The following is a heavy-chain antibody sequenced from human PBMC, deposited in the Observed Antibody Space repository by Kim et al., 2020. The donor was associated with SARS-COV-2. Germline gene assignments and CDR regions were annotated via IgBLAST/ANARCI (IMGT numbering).Heavy chain of an antibody. V-gene: IGHV4-39*01. CDR1: GDSISSNRDS. J-gene: IGHJ6*02. CDR3: ARRGFLGLRHSRTYGMDV. D-gene: IGHD3-16*01. CDR2: IYYSGST. Sequence: SETLSLTCTVSGDSISSNRDSLAWIRQPPGKGLEWIGSIYYSGSTSYNPSLKSRVTVSVDTSKNHFSLKVSSVTAADTAVYYCARRGFLGLRHSRTYGMDVWGQGITVTVSS.